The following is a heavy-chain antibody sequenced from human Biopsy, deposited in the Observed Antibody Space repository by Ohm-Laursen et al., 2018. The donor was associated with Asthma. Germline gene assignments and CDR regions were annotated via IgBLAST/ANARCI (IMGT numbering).Heavy chain of an antibody. J-gene: IGHJ4*02. V-gene: IGHV1-69*13. CDR1: GGTFNTYV. D-gene: IGHD2-2*01. Sequence: VKISCKPLGGTFNTYVIGWVRQAPGQGLEWIGGINSVFGTTTYPQKFQDRVTITADDSTSTAYMELSSLRSEDTAVYYCARKAGSCISRTCYSLDFWGQGTLVTVSS. CDR2: INSVFGTT. CDR3: ARKAGSCISRTCYSLDF.